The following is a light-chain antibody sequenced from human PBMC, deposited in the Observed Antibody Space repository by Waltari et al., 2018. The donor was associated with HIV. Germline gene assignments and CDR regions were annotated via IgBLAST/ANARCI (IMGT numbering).Light chain of an antibody. CDR3: QKYDSDPS. Sequence: ILMTQSPSTLSAFVGDRVSITCRASLSVNTWLAWYQHKPGRPPKLLIYKSSIVQVGVPTRFSGSGSETKFTLTITSLQPDDFATDYCQKYDSDPSFGQGTRL. V-gene: IGKV1-5*03. J-gene: IGKJ5*01. CDR1: LSVNTW. CDR2: KSS.